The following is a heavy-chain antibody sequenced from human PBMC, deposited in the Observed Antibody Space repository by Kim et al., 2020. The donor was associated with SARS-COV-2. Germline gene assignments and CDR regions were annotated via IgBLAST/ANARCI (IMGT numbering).Heavy chain of an antibody. CDR3: ARARESYDAFDI. V-gene: IGHV1-18*01. J-gene: IGHJ3*02. CDR2: ISTYNGHT. CDR1: GYTFIIYG. Sequence: ASVKVSCKASGYTFIIYGVSWVRQAPGQGLEWMGWISTYNGHTFYAPKFQGRVTMTTDTSTTTAYMELRSLGSDDTAVYYCARARESYDAFDIWGQGTMVTVSS. D-gene: IGHD3-10*01.